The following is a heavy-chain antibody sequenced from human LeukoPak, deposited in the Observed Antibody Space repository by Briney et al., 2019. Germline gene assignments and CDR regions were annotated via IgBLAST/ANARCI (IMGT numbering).Heavy chain of an antibody. CDR2: ISSSSSTI. CDR1: GFTFSSYS. D-gene: IGHD6-19*01. V-gene: IGHV3-48*04. CDR3: ARDQVAVAGTVYYFDY. Sequence: GGSLRLSCAASGFTFSSYSMNWVRQAPGKGLEWVSYISSSSSTIYYADSVKGRFTISRDNAKNTLYLQMNSLRAEDTAVYYCARDQVAVAGTVYYFDYWGQGTLVTVSS. J-gene: IGHJ4*02.